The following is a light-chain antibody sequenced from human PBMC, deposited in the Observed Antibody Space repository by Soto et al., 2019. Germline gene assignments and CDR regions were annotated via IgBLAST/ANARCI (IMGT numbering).Light chain of an antibody. J-gene: IGLJ2*01. CDR3: CSYAGSYTFL. CDR1: SSDVGGYNY. Sequence: QSALTQPRSVSGSPGQSVTISCTGTSSDVGGYNYVSWFQQHPGKAPKVMIYDVTERPSGVPDRFSGSKSGNTASLTISGLQAEDGADYYCCSYAGSYTFLFGGGTKLTVL. CDR2: DVT. V-gene: IGLV2-11*01.